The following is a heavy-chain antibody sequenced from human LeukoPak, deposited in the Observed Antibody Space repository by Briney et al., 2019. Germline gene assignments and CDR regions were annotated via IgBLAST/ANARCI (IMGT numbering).Heavy chain of an antibody. J-gene: IGHJ1*01. CDR2: ISYDGSNK. CDR1: RFTFRSYG. CDR3: ANLPTVGSQLPPAEYFQH. Sequence: GGSLRLSCAASRFTFRSYGMHWVRQAPGKGLEWVAVISYDGSNKYYADSVKGRFTISRDNSKNTLYLQMNSLRAEDTAVYYCANLPTVGSQLPPAEYFQHWGQGTLVTVSS. D-gene: IGHD2-2*01. V-gene: IGHV3-30*18.